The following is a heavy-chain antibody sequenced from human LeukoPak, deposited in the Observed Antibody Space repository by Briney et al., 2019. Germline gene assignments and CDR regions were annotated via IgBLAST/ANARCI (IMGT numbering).Heavy chain of an antibody. D-gene: IGHD3-10*01. Sequence: PGGSLRLSCAASGFTFSSYGMHWVRQAPGKGLEWVAVISYDGTNKYYADSVKGRFTISRDNSKNTLYLQMNSLRAEDTAMYYCANAVGSGSYYGTIDYWGQGTLVTVSS. CDR2: ISYDGTNK. CDR1: GFTFSSYG. J-gene: IGHJ4*02. CDR3: ANAVGSGSYYGTIDY. V-gene: IGHV3-30*18.